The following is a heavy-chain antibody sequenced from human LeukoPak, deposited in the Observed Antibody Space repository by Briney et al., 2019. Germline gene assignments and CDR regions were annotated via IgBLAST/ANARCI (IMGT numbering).Heavy chain of an antibody. CDR2: INHRGST. CDR3: ARVPGGWINWFDP. Sequence: SETLSLTCAVYGGSFSGYYWSWIRQPPGKGLEWIGEINHRGSTNYNPSLKSRVSISVDTSKNQFSLKLRSVTAADTAVYYCARVPGGWINWFDPWGQGTLVTVSS. V-gene: IGHV4-34*01. D-gene: IGHD6-19*01. CDR1: GGSFSGYY. J-gene: IGHJ5*02.